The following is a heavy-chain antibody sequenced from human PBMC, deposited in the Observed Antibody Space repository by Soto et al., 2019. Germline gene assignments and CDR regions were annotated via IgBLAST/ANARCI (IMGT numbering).Heavy chain of an antibody. CDR1: GGSFSGYY. CDR2: INHSGST. D-gene: IGHD2-15*01. Sequence: SETLSLTCAVYGGSFSGYYWSWIRQPPGKGLEWIGEINHSGSTNYNPSLKGRVTISVDTSKNQFSLKLSSVTAADTAVYYCARATRVGYCSGGSCYLYYFDYWGQGTLVTVSS. J-gene: IGHJ4*02. CDR3: ARATRVGYCSGGSCYLYYFDY. V-gene: IGHV4-34*01.